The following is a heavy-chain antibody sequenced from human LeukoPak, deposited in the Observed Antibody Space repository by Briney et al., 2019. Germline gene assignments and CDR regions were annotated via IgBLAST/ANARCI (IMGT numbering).Heavy chain of an antibody. J-gene: IGHJ4*02. Sequence: ASVKVSCKVSGYSLTELSMHWVRQAPGKGLEWMGGFDPEDGETIYAQKFQGRVTMTEDTSTDTAYMELSSLRSEDTAVYYCAKLIYSSSRYYFDYWGQGTLVTVSS. CDR1: GYSLTELS. V-gene: IGHV1-24*01. CDR2: FDPEDGET. CDR3: AKLIYSSSRYYFDY. D-gene: IGHD6-13*01.